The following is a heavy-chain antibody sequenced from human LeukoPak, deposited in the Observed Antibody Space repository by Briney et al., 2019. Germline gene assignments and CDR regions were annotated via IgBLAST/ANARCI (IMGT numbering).Heavy chain of an antibody. J-gene: IGHJ4*02. CDR1: GFTFSSYS. CDR3: ARGDSGSYYFDY. CDR2: ISSSSTYI. Sequence: GGSLRLSCAASGFTFSSYSMNWVRQAPGKGPEWVSSISSSSTYIYYADSVKGRFTISRDNAKNSLYLQMNSLKAEDTAVYYCARGDSGSYYFDYWGQGTLVTVSS. D-gene: IGHD1-26*01. V-gene: IGHV3-21*01.